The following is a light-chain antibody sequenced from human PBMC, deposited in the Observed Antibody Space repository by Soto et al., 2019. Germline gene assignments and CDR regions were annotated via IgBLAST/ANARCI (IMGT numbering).Light chain of an antibody. CDR1: QSVSYY. Sequence: EIVLTQSPATLSLSPGERATLSCRASQSVSYYLAWYQQKPGQAPRLLIYDTSNRATGIPARFSGSGSGTDFTLTISSLEPEDLAVYFCQHRYNWPLTFGGGTKVEIK. CDR2: DTS. CDR3: QHRYNWPLT. J-gene: IGKJ4*01. V-gene: IGKV3-11*01.